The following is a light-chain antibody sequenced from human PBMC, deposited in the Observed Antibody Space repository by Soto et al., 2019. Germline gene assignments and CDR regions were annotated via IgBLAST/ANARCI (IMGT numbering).Light chain of an antibody. J-gene: IGKJ5*01. Sequence: DIVMTQSPLSLPVTPGEPASISCRSSQSLLHSTGYNFLDWYLQKPGQSPQLLISLASNRASGVPARFSGSGSGTDFTLKISRVEAEDVGIYYCMQALQPPPITFGHGKRLEIK. CDR1: QSLLHSTGYNF. CDR2: LAS. V-gene: IGKV2-28*01. CDR3: MQALQPPPIT.